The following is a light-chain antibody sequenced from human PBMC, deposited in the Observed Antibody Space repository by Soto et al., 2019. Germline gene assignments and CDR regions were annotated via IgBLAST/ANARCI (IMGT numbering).Light chain of an antibody. Sequence: EIVLTQSPATLSLSPGERATLSCRASQSVSSYLAWYQQKPGQAPRLLIYDASNRATGIPARFSGSGSGTDFTLTISSIAPEDFAVYYCQQRSNWTFGQGTKVDIK. CDR3: QQRSNWT. CDR2: DAS. CDR1: QSVSSY. J-gene: IGKJ1*01. V-gene: IGKV3-11*01.